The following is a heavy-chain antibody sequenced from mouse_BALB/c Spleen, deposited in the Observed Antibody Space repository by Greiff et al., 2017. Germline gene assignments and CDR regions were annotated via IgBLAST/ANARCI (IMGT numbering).Heavy chain of an antibody. CDR3: ARSATVVAKDY. D-gene: IGHD1-1*01. Sequence: EVHLVESGAELVKPGASVKLSCTASGFNIKDTYMHWVKQRPEQGLEWIGRIDPANGNTKYDPKFQGKATITADTSSNTAYLQLSSLTSEDTAVYYCARSATVVAKDYWGQGTTLTVSS. CDR1: GFNIKDTY. J-gene: IGHJ2*01. V-gene: IGHV14-3*02. CDR2: IDPANGNT.